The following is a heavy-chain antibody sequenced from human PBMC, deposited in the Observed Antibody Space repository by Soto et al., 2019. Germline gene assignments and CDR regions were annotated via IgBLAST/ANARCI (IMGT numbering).Heavy chain of an antibody. CDR2: ISFDGSNK. Sequence: GGSLRLSCAVSGFTFSSYAMHWVRQTPGKGLEWVAVISFDGSNKHYADSVKARFTISRDNSKYTLYLQMNTLRNEDTAVYYCARDSLGRGDTSGYYYFDYWGQGALVTVSS. J-gene: IGHJ4*02. CDR1: GFTFSSYA. D-gene: IGHD3-22*01. CDR3: ARDSLGRGDTSGYYYFDY. V-gene: IGHV3-30-3*01.